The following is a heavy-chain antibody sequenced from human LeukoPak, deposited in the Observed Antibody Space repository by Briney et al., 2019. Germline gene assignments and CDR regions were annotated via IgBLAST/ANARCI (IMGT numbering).Heavy chain of an antibody. Sequence: GGSLRLSCAASGFSFISYGMHWVRQAPGKGLEWVGVISDDGRRKDYADSVKGRFTISRDNSKNTLYLQMNSLRAEDSAVYYCAKTQSRVAASSFFDYWGQGTLVTVSS. CDR2: ISDDGRRK. J-gene: IGHJ4*02. CDR3: AKTQSRVAASSFFDY. V-gene: IGHV3-30*18. D-gene: IGHD2-15*01. CDR1: GFSFISYG.